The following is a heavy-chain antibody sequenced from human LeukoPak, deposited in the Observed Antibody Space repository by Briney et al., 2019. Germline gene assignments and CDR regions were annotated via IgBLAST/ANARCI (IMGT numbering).Heavy chain of an antibody. CDR2: IYYSGST. J-gene: IGHJ4*02. CDR3: ARGSRWLPNFDY. V-gene: IGHV4-59*01. D-gene: IGHD5-24*01. CDR1: GGSISSYY. Sequence: PSETLSLTCTVSGGSISSYYWSWIRQPPGKGLEWIGYIYYSGSTNYNPSLKSRVTISVDTSKNQFSLKLSSVTAADTAVYYCARGSRWLPNFDYWGQGTLVTVSS.